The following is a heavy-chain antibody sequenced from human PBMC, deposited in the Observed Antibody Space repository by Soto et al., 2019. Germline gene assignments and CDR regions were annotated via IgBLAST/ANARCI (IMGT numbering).Heavy chain of an antibody. D-gene: IGHD6-13*01. J-gene: IGHJ5*02. CDR2: IYSGGST. Sequence: GGSLRLSCAASGFTVSSNYMSWVRQAPGKGLEWVSVIYSGGSTYYADSVKGRFTISRDNSKNTLYLQMNSLRAEDTAVYYCARGSSWPVWFDPWGQGTLVTVSS. CDR1: GFTVSSNY. CDR3: ARGSSWPVWFDP. V-gene: IGHV3-53*01.